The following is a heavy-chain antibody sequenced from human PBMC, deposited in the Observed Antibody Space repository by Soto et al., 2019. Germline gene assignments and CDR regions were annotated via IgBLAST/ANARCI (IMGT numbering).Heavy chain of an antibody. CDR2: IIPVFGRP. J-gene: IGHJ1*01. Sequence: KVSCKASGGTFSSFGISWVRQAPGQGLEWMGGIIPVFGRPNYAQRFRGRLTITADESTNTSYMELIDLTSEDTAVYYCAREASGYDFWGQGTQVAVSS. D-gene: IGHD5-12*01. V-gene: IGHV1-69*01. CDR1: GGTFSSFG. CDR3: AREASGYDF.